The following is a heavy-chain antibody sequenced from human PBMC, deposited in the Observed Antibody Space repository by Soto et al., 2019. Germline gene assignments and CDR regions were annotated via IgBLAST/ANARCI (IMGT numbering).Heavy chain of an antibody. D-gene: IGHD2-2*01. J-gene: IGHJ6*02. V-gene: IGHV1-18*01. CDR1: GYTFTSYG. CDR3: ARDACSSTSCVYYYYGMDV. Sequence: QVQLVQSGAEVKKPGASVKVSCKASGYTFTSYGISLVRQAPGQGLEWMGWISAYNGNTNYAQKLQGRVTMTTDTSTSTAYMELRSLRSDDTAVYYCARDACSSTSCVYYYYGMDVWGQGTTVTVSS. CDR2: ISAYNGNT.